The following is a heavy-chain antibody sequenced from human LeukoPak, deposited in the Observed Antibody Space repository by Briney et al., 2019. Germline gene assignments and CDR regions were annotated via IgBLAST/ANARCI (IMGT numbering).Heavy chain of an antibody. CDR1: GFTFSSYA. Sequence: GGSLRLSCAASGFTFSSYAMSWVRQAPGKGLEWVSAISGSGGSTYYADSVKGRFTISRDNSKNTLYLQMNSLRAEDAAVYYCAKAASGIAVAGTIRFHPWGQGTLVADSS. V-gene: IGHV3-23*01. D-gene: IGHD6-19*01. J-gene: IGHJ5*02. CDR2: ISGSGGST. CDR3: AKAASGIAVAGTIRFHP.